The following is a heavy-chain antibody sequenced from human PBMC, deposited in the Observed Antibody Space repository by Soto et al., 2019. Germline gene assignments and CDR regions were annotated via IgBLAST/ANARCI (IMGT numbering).Heavy chain of an antibody. J-gene: IGHJ4*02. V-gene: IGHV3-15*01. D-gene: IGHD3-22*01. CDR2: IKRKTDGGTT. CDR1: GFTFSNAW. Sequence: GGSLRLSCAASGFTFSNAWMSWVRQAPGKGLEWVGRIKRKTDGGTTDYAAPVKGRFTISRDDSKNTLYLQMNSLKTEDTAVYYCTTELYYYDSSGYSDLIDYWGQGTLVTVSS. CDR3: TTELYYYDSSGYSDLIDY.